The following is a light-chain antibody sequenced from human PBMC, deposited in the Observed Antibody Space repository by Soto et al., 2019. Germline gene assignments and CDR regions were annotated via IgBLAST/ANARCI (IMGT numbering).Light chain of an antibody. CDR3: SSYTSIAVYV. CDR2: EVS. CDR1: SSDVGKYDY. V-gene: IGLV2-11*01. J-gene: IGLJ1*01. Sequence: QSALTQPRSVSGSPGQSVTISCTGTSSDVGKYDYVSWFQHHPGKAPKLIIYEVSKRPSGVPDRFSGSKSGNTASLTISGLQAEDEADYYCSSYTSIAVYVFVTGAKVNVL.